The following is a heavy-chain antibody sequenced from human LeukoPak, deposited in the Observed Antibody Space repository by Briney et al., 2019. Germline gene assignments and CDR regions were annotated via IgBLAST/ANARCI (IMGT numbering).Heavy chain of an antibody. CDR1: GYTFTGYY. V-gene: IGHV1-2*02. J-gene: IGHJ4*02. CDR3: ARVVSYGSGSYYNLDY. Sequence: ASVKVSCKASGYTFTGYYMRWVRQAPGQGLEWMGWINPNSGGTNYAQKFQGRVTMTRDTSISTAYMELSRLRSDDTAVYYCARVVSYGSGSYYNLDYWGQGTLVTVSS. D-gene: IGHD3-10*01. CDR2: INPNSGGT.